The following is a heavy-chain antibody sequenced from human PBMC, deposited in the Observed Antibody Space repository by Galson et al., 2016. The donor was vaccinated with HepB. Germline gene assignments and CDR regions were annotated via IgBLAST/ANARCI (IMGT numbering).Heavy chain of an antibody. D-gene: IGHD4-17*01. V-gene: IGHV3-23*01. CDR3: AKRTSHDYGALLDY. J-gene: IGHJ4*02. CDR2: MTDSGGST. CDR1: GFTFRSYA. Sequence: SLRLSCAASGFTFRSYAMSWVRQAPGKGLEWVSTMTDSGGSTYYADSVKGRFTISRDNSKNTLFLQMNSLGVEDTAMYYCAKRTSHDYGALLDYWGQGTLVTVSS.